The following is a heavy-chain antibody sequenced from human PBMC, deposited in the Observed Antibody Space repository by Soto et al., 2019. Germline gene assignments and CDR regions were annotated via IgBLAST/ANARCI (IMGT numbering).Heavy chain of an antibody. V-gene: IGHV4-31*03. CDR2: IYYSGRT. CDR3: ARDGRRLGWFDP. Sequence: QVQLQESGPGLVKPSQTLSLTCTVSGGSISSGGYYWSWIRQHPGKGLEWIGYIYYSGRTYYNPSLKSRVTISVDTSKNQFSLKLSSVTASDTAVYYCARDGRRLGWFDPWGQGTLVTVSS. D-gene: IGHD3-16*01. CDR1: GGSISSGGYY. J-gene: IGHJ5*02.